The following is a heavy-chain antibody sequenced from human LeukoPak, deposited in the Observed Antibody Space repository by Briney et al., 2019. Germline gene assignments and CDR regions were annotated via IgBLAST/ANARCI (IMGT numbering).Heavy chain of an antibody. D-gene: IGHD3-10*01. CDR1: GDSTTNNNYW. CDR2: ILGSGTT. Sequence: SETLSLTCAVSGDSTTNNNYWWTCVRQPPGMGLEWIGEILGSGTTHYNPSLKSRVIISVDNSRNQFALKLTSVTAADTAVYYCARIYGSGSYLEYWGQGALVTVSS. J-gene: IGHJ4*02. CDR3: ARIYGSGSYLEY. V-gene: IGHV4-4*02.